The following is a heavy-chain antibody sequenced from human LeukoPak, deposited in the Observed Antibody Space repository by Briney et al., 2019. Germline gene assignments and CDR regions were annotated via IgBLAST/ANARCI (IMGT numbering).Heavy chain of an antibody. Sequence: TGGSLRLSCAASGFTFSSYGMHWVRQAPGKGLEWVAVISYDGSNKYYADSVKGRFTISRDNSKNTLYLQMNSLRAEDTAVYYCARDRSSSWYNLDYFGYWGQGTLVTVSS. V-gene: IGHV3-30*03. J-gene: IGHJ4*02. CDR3: ARDRSSSWYNLDYFGY. D-gene: IGHD6-13*01. CDR2: ISYDGSNK. CDR1: GFTFSSYG.